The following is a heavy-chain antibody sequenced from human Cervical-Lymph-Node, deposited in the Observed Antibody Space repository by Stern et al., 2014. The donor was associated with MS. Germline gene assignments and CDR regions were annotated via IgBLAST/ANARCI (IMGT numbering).Heavy chain of an antibody. D-gene: IGHD3-22*01. Sequence: QVTLRESGPALVKPTQTLTLTCSFSGFSLSSSGMCVSWIRQPPGKALEWLALIDWDDDKYYSTSLETRLSISKDTSKNQVVLTMTNMDPVDTATYFCVRLNYYQSSAYGTFDYWGPGTLVTVSS. J-gene: IGHJ4*02. CDR3: VRLNYYQSSAYGTFDY. V-gene: IGHV2-70*01. CDR2: IDWDDDK. CDR1: GFSLSSSGMC.